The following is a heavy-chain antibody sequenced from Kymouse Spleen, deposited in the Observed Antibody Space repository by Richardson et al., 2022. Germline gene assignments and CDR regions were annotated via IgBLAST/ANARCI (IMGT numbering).Heavy chain of an antibody. J-gene: IGHJ6*02. V-gene: IGHV4-34*01. CDR1: GGSFSGYY. CDR3: ARDIVVVPAASYGMDV. CDR2: INHSGST. Sequence: QVQLQQWGAGLLKPSETLSLTCAVYGGSFSGYYWSWIRQPPGKGLEWIGEINHSGSTNYNPSLKSRVTISVDTSKNQFSLKLSSVTAADTAVYYCARDIVVVPAASYGMDVWGQGTTVTVSS. D-gene: IGHD2-2*02.